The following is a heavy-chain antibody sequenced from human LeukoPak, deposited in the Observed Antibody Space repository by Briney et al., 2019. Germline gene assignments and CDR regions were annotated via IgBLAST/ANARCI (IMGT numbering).Heavy chain of an antibody. CDR1: GFTFSSYE. CDR2: ISSSGSTI. J-gene: IGHJ6*02. D-gene: IGHD5-18*01. V-gene: IGHV3-48*03. CDR3: ARDLKRGYSYGYAYYYYYGMDV. Sequence: GGSLRLSCAASGFTFSSYEMNWVRQAPGKGLEWVSYISSSGSTIYCADSVKGRFTISRDNAKNSLYLQMNSLRAEDTAVYYCARDLKRGYSYGYAYYYYYGMDVWGQGTTVTVSS.